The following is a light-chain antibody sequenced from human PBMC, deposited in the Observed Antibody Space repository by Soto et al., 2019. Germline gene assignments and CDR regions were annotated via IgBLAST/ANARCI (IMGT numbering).Light chain of an antibody. Sequence: EIVMTQSPATLSVSPGERATFSCRASQSVTANLAWYQQKPGQAPRLLIYDASNRATGIPARFSGSGSGTEFTLTISSLQSEDFAVYYCQQYNNWPRTFGQGTKVDIK. CDR2: DAS. J-gene: IGKJ1*01. CDR3: QQYNNWPRT. V-gene: IGKV3D-15*01. CDR1: QSVTAN.